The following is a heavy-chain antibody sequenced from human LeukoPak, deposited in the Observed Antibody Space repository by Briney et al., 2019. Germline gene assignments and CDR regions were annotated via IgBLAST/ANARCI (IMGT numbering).Heavy chain of an antibody. D-gene: IGHD3-3*01. CDR1: GFTFSSYA. CDR2: ISGSGGST. Sequence: GGSLRLSCAASGFTFSSYAMSWVRQAPGKGLEWVSAISGSGGSTYYADSVKGRFTISRDNSKNTLYLQMNSLRAEDTAVYYCARDPYWSGNYTGIRYYYYYMDVWGKGTTVTVSS. J-gene: IGHJ6*03. V-gene: IGHV3-23*01. CDR3: ARDPYWSGNYTGIRYYYYYMDV.